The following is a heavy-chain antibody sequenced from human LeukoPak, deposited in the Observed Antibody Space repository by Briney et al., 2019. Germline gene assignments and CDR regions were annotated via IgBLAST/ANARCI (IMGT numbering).Heavy chain of an antibody. CDR2: INWNGGST. CDR3: SRGDSSGWFNWFDP. CDR1: GFTVSSNS. V-gene: IGHV3-20*04. Sequence: GGSLRLSCTVSGFTVSSNSMSWVRQAPGKGLEWVSNINWNGGSTGYADSVRGRFTISRDNAKNSLYLQMNSLRADDTAVYYCSRGDSSGWFNWFDPWGQGTLVTVSS. D-gene: IGHD6-19*01. J-gene: IGHJ5*02.